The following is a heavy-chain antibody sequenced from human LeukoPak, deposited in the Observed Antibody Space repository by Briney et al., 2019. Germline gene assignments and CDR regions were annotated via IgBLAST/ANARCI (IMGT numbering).Heavy chain of an antibody. CDR2: MNPNSGNT. D-gene: IGHD6-25*01. CDR1: GYTFTSYD. V-gene: IGHV1-8*01. J-gene: IGHJ4*02. Sequence: GASVKVSCKASGYTFTSYDINWVRQATGQGLEWMGWMNPNSGNTGYAQKFQGRVTMTRNTSISTVYMELSSLRSEDTAVYYCARGQSGEYYFDYWGQGTLVIVSS. CDR3: ARGQSGEYYFDY.